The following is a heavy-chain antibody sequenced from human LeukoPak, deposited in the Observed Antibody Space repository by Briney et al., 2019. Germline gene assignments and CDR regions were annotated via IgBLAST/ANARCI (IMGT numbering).Heavy chain of an antibody. V-gene: IGHV3-23*01. CDR2: FSGSGGST. D-gene: IGHD3-3*01. J-gene: IGHJ4*02. Sequence: GVSLRLSCAASGFTFSSYAMNWVRQAPGKGLEWVSGFSGSGGSTYYADSVKGRFTISRDNSKNTLYLQMNSLRVEDTAVYYCAQQYDFWSGPDYWGQGTLVTVSS. CDR3: AQQYDFWSGPDY. CDR1: GFTFSSYA.